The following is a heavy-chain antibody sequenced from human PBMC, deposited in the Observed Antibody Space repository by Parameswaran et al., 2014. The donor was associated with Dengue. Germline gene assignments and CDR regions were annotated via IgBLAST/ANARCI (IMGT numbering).Heavy chain of an antibody. CDR2: IKQDGSEK. CDR1: GFTFSSYW. CDR3: VGGGGWLPDY. Sequence: GESLKISCAASGFTFSSYWMNWVRQAPGKGLEWVAIIKQDGSEKFYVDSVKGRFTISRDNPKNSLYLQMNSLRAEDTAMYYCVGGGGWLPDYWGQGTLVTVSS. V-gene: IGHV3-7*01. J-gene: IGHJ4*02. D-gene: IGHD5-12*01.